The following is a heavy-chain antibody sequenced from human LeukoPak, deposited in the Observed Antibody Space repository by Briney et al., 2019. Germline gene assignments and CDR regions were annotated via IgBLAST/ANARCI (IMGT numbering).Heavy chain of an antibody. CDR3: AKGPYYDFWSGYPSYFDH. V-gene: IGHV3-23*01. J-gene: IGHJ4*02. D-gene: IGHD3-3*01. Sequence: PGGSLRLXCAASGFTFSSYAMSWDRQAPGKGLEWVSAISGSGGSTYYADSVKGRFTISRDNPKYTLYLQMNSLRAEDTAVYYCAKGPYYDFWSGYPSYFDHWGQGTLVTVSS. CDR2: ISGSGGST. CDR1: GFTFSSYA.